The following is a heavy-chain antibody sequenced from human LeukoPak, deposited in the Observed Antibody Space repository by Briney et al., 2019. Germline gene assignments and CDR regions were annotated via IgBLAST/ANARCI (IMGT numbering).Heavy chain of an antibody. CDR2: ISGTVYGATT. CDR3: SRDLKAGNRGY. D-gene: IGHD6-19*01. V-gene: IGHV3-49*03. Sequence: PGGSLRLSCTTSGFTFGDFAVSWFRQAPGKGLEWVGFISGTVYGATTEYAASVKGRFTISRDDSKSIAYLQMNSLKTEDTAVYYCSRDLKAGNRGYWGQGTLVTVSS. J-gene: IGHJ4*02. CDR1: GFTFGDFA.